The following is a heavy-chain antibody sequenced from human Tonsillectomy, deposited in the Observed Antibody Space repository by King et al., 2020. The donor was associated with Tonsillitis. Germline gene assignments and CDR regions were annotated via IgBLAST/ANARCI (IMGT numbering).Heavy chain of an antibody. CDR2: ISSDGSNK. CDR3: AGVTVGGGYSYGSQGAFDY. J-gene: IGHJ4*02. V-gene: IGHV3-30*01. CDR1: GFTFSSYA. D-gene: IGHD5-18*01. Sequence: VQLVESGGGVVQPGRSLRLSCAASGFTFSSYAMHWVRQAPGQGLEGGSGISSDGSNKYYADSVKGRLTISRDNSKNTLYLQRNSLRAEDTAVYYCAGVTVGGGYSYGSQGAFDYWGQGTLVTVSS.